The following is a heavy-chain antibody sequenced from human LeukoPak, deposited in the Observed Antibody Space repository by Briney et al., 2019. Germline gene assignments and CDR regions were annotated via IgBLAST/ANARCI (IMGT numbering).Heavy chain of an antibody. D-gene: IGHD4-23*01. V-gene: IGHV2-5*01. CDR3: AHIRGAGNSGYFDY. CDR2: IYWNDDE. J-gene: IGHJ4*02. Sequence: KLSGPTLVKPTQTLTLTCTFSGFSLTTSEVGVGWIRQPPGKALEWLALIYWNDDERYSPSLKNRLTITKDTSKNQVVLTMTNMDPVDTATYYCAHIRGAGNSGYFDYWGQGTLVTVSS. CDR1: GFSLTTSEVG.